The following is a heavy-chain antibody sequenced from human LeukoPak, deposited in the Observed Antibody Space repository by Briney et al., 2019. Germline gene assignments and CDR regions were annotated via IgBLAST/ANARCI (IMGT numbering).Heavy chain of an antibody. Sequence: GGSLRLSCAASGFTFSSYAMSWVRQAPGKGLEWVSAISGSGGSTYYADSVKGRFTISRDNSKNTLYLQMNSLRAEDTAVYYCAKEGVTNVAGCYYYGMDVWGQGTTVTVSS. J-gene: IGHJ6*02. V-gene: IGHV3-23*01. D-gene: IGHD3-3*01. CDR3: AKEGVTNVAGCYYYGMDV. CDR1: GFTFSSYA. CDR2: ISGSGGST.